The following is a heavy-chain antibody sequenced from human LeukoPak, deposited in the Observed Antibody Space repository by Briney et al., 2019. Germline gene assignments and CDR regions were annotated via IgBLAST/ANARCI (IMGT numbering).Heavy chain of an antibody. CDR3: AKDWSCDY. Sequence: PGGSQRLSCAASGFTVSSNYMSWVRQAPGKGLEWVSAISDRGDKTHYADSVKGRFIISRDNSKNTLSLQMNSLGAGDTAIYYCAKDWSCDYWGQGTLVTVSS. V-gene: IGHV3-23*01. CDR1: GFTVSSNY. D-gene: IGHD3-10*01. CDR2: ISDRGDKT. J-gene: IGHJ4*02.